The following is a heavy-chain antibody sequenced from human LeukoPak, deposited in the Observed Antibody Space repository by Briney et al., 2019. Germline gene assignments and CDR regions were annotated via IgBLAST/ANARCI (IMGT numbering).Heavy chain of an antibody. D-gene: IGHD1-1*01. CDR3: AKSTEPGLETSIDY. CDR2: ISSDGSSG. Sequence: GRSLRLSCAASGFSFSSYAMPWVRQAPGKGLEWVALISSDGSSGYYADSVKGRFTISRDNSKNTLYLQMNSLRAEDTAVYYCAKSTEPGLETSIDYWGQGTLVTVSS. J-gene: IGHJ4*02. CDR1: GFSFSSYA. V-gene: IGHV3-30*18.